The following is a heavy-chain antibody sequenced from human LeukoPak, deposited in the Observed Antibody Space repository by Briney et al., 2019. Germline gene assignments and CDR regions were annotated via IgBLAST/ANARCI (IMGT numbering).Heavy chain of an antibody. CDR3: AREVPGITMVRGVRNWFDP. Sequence: SETLSLTCAVSGASISSVNLWSWVRQPPGKGLEWIGEMYLSGTATYNPSLKGRVTISIDKSENQFSLKLTSVTAADTAVYYCAREVPGITMVRGVRNWFDPWGQGTLVTVSS. D-gene: IGHD3-10*01. CDR1: GASISSVNL. J-gene: IGHJ5*02. V-gene: IGHV4/OR15-8*02. CDR2: MYLSGTA.